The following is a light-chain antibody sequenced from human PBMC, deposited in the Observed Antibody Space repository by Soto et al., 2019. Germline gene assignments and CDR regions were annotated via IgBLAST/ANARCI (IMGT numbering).Light chain of an antibody. J-gene: IGKJ1*01. CDR2: WAS. V-gene: IGKV4-1*01. CDR1: QTILYSSNNRNY. Sequence: DIVMTQSPDSLAVSLGERATINCKSSQTILYSSNNRNYLAWYQLKPGQPPKLLIYWASTRESGVPDRFSGSGSGTDFTLTISSLQAEDVAVYYCQQYYSTWWTFGQGTKVDI. CDR3: QQYYSTWWT.